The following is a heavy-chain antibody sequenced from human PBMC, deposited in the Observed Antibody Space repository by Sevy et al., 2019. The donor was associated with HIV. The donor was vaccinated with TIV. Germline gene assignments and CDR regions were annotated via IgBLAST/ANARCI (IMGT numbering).Heavy chain of an antibody. CDR2: ISGSADAT. CDR3: VKEVSQYSYSDY. J-gene: IGHJ4*02. V-gene: IGHV3-23*01. CDR1: GFTFSNYA. D-gene: IGHD5-18*01. Sequence: GGYLRLSCAASGFTFSNYAMSWVRQTPGKGLEWVSAISGSADATYYTDSVKVRFTISRDNSKNTVYLQMNSLRAEETAVYYCVKEVSQYSYSDYWGQGTLVTVSS.